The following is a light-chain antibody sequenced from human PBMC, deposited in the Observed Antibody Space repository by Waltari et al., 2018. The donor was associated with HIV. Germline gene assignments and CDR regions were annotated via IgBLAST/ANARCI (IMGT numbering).Light chain of an antibody. J-gene: IGLJ1*01. V-gene: IGLV2-14*01. CDR3: SSYTRSTTLDAV. Sequence: QSALTQPASVSGSPGQSITIPCTGTNSDVGGYNHVPCYQQHPGNAPRLIIFDVSHRPSGISNRFSGSKSGNTASLTISGLQAEDEADYYCSSYTRSTTLDAVFGTGTTVTVL. CDR1: NSDVGGYNH. CDR2: DVS.